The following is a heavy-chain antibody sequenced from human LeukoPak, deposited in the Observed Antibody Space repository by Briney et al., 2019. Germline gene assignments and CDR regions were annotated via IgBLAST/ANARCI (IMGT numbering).Heavy chain of an antibody. CDR2: IYTSGST. D-gene: IGHD5-12*01. Sequence: PSETLSLTCTVSGGSISSYYWSWIRQPAGKGLEWIGRIYTSGSTNYNPSLKSRVTMSVDTSKNQFSLKLSSVTAADTAVYYCAREVLTGEMATINYFDYWGQGTLVTVSS. V-gene: IGHV4-4*07. J-gene: IGHJ4*02. CDR1: GGSISSYY. CDR3: AREVLTGEMATINYFDY.